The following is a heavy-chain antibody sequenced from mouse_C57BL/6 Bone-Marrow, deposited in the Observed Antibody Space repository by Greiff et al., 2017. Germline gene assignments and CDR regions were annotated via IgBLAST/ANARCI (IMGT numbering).Heavy chain of an antibody. CDR3: ARSWDHSYYFDY. Sequence: QVQLQQPGAELVKPGASVKLSCKASGYTFTSYWMHWVKQRPGQGLEWIGMIHPNSGSTNYNEKFKSKATLTVDKSSSTAYMQLSSLTSEDSAVYYCARSWDHSYYFDYWGQGTTLTVSS. CDR1: GYTFTSYW. V-gene: IGHV1-64*01. J-gene: IGHJ2*01. D-gene: IGHD3-1*01. CDR2: IHPNSGST.